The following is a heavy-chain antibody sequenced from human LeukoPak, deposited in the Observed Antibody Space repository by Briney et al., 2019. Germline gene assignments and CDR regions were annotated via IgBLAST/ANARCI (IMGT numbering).Heavy chain of an antibody. CDR2: ISSSGSTI. V-gene: IGHV3-11*04. Sequence: PGGSLRLSCTVSGFTVSSNSMSWIRQAPGKGLEWVSYISSSGSTIYYADSVKGRFTISRDNAKNSLYLQMNSLRADDTAVYYCARDTLGEGEDANYAVYYFDYWGQGTVVTVSS. D-gene: IGHD4/OR15-4a*01. J-gene: IGHJ4*02. CDR1: GFTVSSNS. CDR3: ARDTLGEGEDANYAVYYFDY.